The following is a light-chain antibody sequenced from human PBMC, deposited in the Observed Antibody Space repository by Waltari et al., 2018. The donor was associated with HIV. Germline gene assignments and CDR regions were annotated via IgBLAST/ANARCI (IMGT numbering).Light chain of an antibody. CDR1: ALAQQY. Sequence: SFELTQAPSVSVSPGQTARITCSGDALAQQYSYWYQQKQGQDPVVVIYKDTERPSGIPERFSGSSSGKTVTLTIRGVQAEDEADYFCQSADTSGTRVFGPGTKVTVL. V-gene: IGLV3-25*03. CDR3: QSADTSGTRV. J-gene: IGLJ1*01. CDR2: KDT.